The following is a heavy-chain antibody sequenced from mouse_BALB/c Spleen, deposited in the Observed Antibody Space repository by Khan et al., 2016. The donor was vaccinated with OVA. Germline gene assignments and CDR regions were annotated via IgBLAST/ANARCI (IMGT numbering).Heavy chain of an antibody. CDR3: AGREDK. V-gene: IGHV2-9*02. CDR2: IWAGGST. J-gene: IGHJ2*01. Sequence: QVQLKQSGPGLVAPSQSLSITCTVSGFSLTSYGVHWVRQPPGKGLEWLGVIWAGGSTNYNSAIMSRLSTSKDNTKSQVFLKMNSLQKDGATMCYGAGREDKWGQGTTLTVSS. CDR1: GFSLTSYG.